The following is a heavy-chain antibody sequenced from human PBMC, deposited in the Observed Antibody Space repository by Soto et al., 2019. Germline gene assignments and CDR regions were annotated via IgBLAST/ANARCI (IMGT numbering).Heavy chain of an antibody. CDR1: GGSFSNYY. CDR2: INHSGST. V-gene: IGHV4-34*01. CDR3: ATSNWFDP. J-gene: IGHJ5*02. Sequence: SETLSLTCAVYGGSFSNYYWSWIRQPPGKGLEWIGEINHSGSTNYNPSLKSRVTISVDTSKNQFSLKLNSVTAADTAVYYCATSNWFDPWGQGTLVTVSS.